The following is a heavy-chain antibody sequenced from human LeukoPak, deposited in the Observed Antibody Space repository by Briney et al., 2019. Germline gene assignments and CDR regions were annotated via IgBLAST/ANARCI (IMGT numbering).Heavy chain of an antibody. V-gene: IGHV4-59*08. D-gene: IGHD1-7*01. CDR1: GGSINSYY. CDR3: ARHFDGAVNYSLDY. Sequence: PSETLSLTCTVSGGSINSYYWSWIRQPPGKGLEWIAYIKYGGSTNYNPSLKSRVTMSVDTSKNQLSLKLSSVTAADTAVYYCARHFDGAVNYSLDYWGQGTLVTVS. CDR2: IKYGGST. J-gene: IGHJ4*02.